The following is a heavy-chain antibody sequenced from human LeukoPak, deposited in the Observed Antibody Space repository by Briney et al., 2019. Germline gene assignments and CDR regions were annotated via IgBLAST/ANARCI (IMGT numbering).Heavy chain of an antibody. Sequence: GGSLRLSCAASGFTFSSYGMHWVRQAPGKGLEWVSYISSSSSTIYYADSVKGRFTVSRDNAKNSLYLQMNSLRAEDTAVYYCARAAVATLLNYWGQGTLVTVSS. D-gene: IGHD6-19*01. CDR1: GFTFSSYG. CDR2: ISSSSSTI. V-gene: IGHV3-48*01. J-gene: IGHJ4*02. CDR3: ARAAVATLLNY.